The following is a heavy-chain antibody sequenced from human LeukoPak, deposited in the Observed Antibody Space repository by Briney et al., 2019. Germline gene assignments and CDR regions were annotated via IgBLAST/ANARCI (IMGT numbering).Heavy chain of an antibody. CDR3: ARRKLGYCSRTSCYAVAFDI. V-gene: IGHV1-8*01. Sequence: ASVRVSCKASGYTFTSYDINWVRQATGQGPEWMGWLNPNSGNTGYAQKFQGRVTITRNTSIATAYMELSSLRSEDTAVHYCARRKLGYCSRTSCYAVAFDIWGQGTMVTVSS. CDR1: GYTFTSYD. J-gene: IGHJ3*02. D-gene: IGHD2-2*01. CDR2: LNPNSGNT.